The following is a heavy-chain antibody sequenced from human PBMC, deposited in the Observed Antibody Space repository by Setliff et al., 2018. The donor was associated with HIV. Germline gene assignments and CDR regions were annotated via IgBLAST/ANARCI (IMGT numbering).Heavy chain of an antibody. V-gene: IGHV3-21*04. CDR3: ARAMNHYGSGTFEYYYYMDV. J-gene: IGHJ6*03. CDR1: GFTFSNYA. CDR2: ISSSGNTR. Sequence: GGSLRLSCAASGFTFSNYAMGWVRQGPGKGLEWVSSISSSGNTRYYADSVKGRFTISRDNAKKSMYLQMNSLRGEDTAVYYCARAMNHYGSGTFEYYYYMDVWGKGTTVTVSS. D-gene: IGHD3-10*01.